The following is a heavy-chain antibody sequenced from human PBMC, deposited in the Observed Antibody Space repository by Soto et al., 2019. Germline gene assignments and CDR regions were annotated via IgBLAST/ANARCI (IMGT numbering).Heavy chain of an antibody. CDR2: IIPIFGTA. Sequence: QVQLVQSGAEVKKPGSSVKVSCKASGGTFSSYAISWVRQAPGQGLEWMGGIIPIFGTANYAQKFQGRVTITADESTSTAYMELSSLRSEDTAVYYCASGYCSSTSCPTATYYYYYGMDVWGQGATVTVSS. J-gene: IGHJ6*02. V-gene: IGHV1-69*01. CDR1: GGTFSSYA. CDR3: ASGYCSSTSCPTATYYYYYGMDV. D-gene: IGHD2-2*01.